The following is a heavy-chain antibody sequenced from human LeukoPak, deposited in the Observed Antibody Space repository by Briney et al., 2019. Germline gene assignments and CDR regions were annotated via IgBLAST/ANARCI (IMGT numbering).Heavy chain of an antibody. V-gene: IGHV3-30-3*01. CDR3: AREEYGDYFDY. CDR2: ISYDGSNK. CDR1: GFTFSSYA. D-gene: IGHD4-17*01. Sequence: PGRSLRLSCAASGFTFSSYAMHWVRQAPGKGLEWVAVISYDGSNKYYADSVKGRFTISRDNSKNTLYLQMNSLRAEDTAVYYCAREEYGDYFDYWAREPWSPSPQ. J-gene: IGHJ4*02.